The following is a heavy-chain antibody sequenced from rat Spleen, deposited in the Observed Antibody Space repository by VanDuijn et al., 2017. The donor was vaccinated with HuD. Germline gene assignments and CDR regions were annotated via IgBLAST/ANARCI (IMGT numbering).Heavy chain of an antibody. CDR3: ARYRGSLQWPFDY. Sequence: VQLKESGPGLVKPSQSLSLTCSVTGDSISSNFWGWIRKFPGNKMEWMGYISYSGSTDYNPSLKSRISITRATSKNQFFLQLNSVTTEDTATYYCARYRGSLQWPFDYWGQGVMVTVSS. J-gene: IGHJ2*01. CDR2: ISYSGST. CDR1: GDSISSNF. V-gene: IGHV3-1*01. D-gene: IGHD1-1*01.